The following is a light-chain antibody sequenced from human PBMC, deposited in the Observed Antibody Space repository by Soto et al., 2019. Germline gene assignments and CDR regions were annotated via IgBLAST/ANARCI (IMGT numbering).Light chain of an antibody. CDR1: QSISSW. CDR3: QQYNSYSPYT. Sequence: DIQMTQSPSTLSASVGDRVTITCRASQSISSWLAWYQQKPGKAPKLLIYDASSLESGVPSRFSGSGSGTEFTLTISSLQPDDFATYYCQQYNSYSPYTXGXGTKLEIK. CDR2: DAS. J-gene: IGKJ2*01. V-gene: IGKV1-5*01.